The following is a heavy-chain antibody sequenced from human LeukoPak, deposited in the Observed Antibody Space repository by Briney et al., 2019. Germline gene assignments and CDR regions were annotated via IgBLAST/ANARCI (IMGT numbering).Heavy chain of an antibody. CDR3: AKDPLVSSQEYFHY. V-gene: IGHV3-21*04. J-gene: IGHJ4*02. CDR1: GPTSSSNS. Sequence: PAGSLSLSCAASGPTSSSNSMNWIRQHPGKGLGWVSSITSIGHYKFYADSVKGRFTISRDNAKNTLYLQMNSLRAEDTAVYYCAKDPLVSSQEYFHYWGQGTPVTVSS. CDR2: ITSIGHYK. D-gene: IGHD2-2*01.